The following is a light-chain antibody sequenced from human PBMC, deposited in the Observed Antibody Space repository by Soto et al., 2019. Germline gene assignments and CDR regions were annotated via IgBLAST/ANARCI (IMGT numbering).Light chain of an antibody. Sequence: QSVLTQPPSASGTPGQRVTISCSGSNSNIGINTVSWYQQVPGTAPRVLIYADNQRPSGVPDRFSGSKSGTSASLAISWLKSEDEAAYYCAAWDDTLTGRYVFGTGTKLTVL. V-gene: IGLV1-44*01. CDR3: AAWDDTLTGRYV. J-gene: IGLJ1*01. CDR2: ADN. CDR1: NSNIGINT.